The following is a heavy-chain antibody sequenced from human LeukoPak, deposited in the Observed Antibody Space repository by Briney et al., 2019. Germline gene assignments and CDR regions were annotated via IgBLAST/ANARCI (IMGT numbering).Heavy chain of an antibody. D-gene: IGHD3-22*01. Sequence: SETLSLTCTVSSGSISSYYWSWIRQPPGKGLEWIGYIYYSGSTNYNPSLKSRVTISVDTSKNQLSLKLSSVTAADTAVYYCARSGGYYPARNWFDPWGQGTLVTVSS. CDR3: ARSGGYYPARNWFDP. CDR1: SGSISSYY. J-gene: IGHJ5*02. CDR2: IYYSGST. V-gene: IGHV4-59*01.